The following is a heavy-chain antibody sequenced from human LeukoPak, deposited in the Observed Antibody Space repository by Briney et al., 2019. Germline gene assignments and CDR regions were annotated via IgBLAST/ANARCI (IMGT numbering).Heavy chain of an antibody. J-gene: IGHJ3*02. Sequence: AGRSLRLSCAASGFTFSDYYMSWIRQAPGKGLEWVSYISSSSSYTNYADSVKGRFTISRDNAKNSLYLQMNSLRAEDTAVYYCARDRHFAFDIWGQGTMVTVSS. CDR3: ARDRHFAFDI. V-gene: IGHV3-11*06. CDR1: GFTFSDYY. CDR2: ISSSSSYT. D-gene: IGHD3-3*02.